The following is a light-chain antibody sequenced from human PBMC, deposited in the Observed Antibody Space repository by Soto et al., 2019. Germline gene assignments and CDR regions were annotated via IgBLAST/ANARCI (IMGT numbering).Light chain of an antibody. Sequence: DIQLTQSPSTLSASIGARVTITFRASQSITTFLAWYQQKPGKAPQILIYDASKLEPGVPSRLSGGGSGTEFTLTISSLQPDDFATYYCQQYSTYPLTFGGGTKVDIK. CDR1: QSITTF. V-gene: IGKV1-5*01. CDR2: DAS. CDR3: QQYSTYPLT. J-gene: IGKJ4*01.